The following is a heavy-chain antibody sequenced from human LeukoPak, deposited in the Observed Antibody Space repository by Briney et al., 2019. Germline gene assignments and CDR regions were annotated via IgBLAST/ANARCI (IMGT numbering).Heavy chain of an antibody. Sequence: GGSLRLSCAASGFTFSNAWMSWVRQAPGKGLEWVGRIKSKTDGGTTDYAAPVKGRFTISRDNSKNTLYLQMNSLRAGDTAFYYCVKGGVSPTFTHIFDIWGQGTIVTVSS. J-gene: IGHJ3*02. V-gene: IGHV3-15*01. CDR1: GFTFSNAW. D-gene: IGHD3-16*01. CDR3: VKGGVSPTFTHIFDI. CDR2: IKSKTDGGTT.